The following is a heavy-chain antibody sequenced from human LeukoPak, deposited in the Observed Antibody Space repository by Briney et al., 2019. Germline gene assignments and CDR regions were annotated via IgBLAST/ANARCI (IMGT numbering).Heavy chain of an antibody. CDR1: GGTFRSNA. CDR3: ARQPVTPSAFDI. Sequence: ASVKVSCKTSGGTFRSNAISWVRQAPGQGLEWMGGIIPLFSTTNYARMFQGRVTITADESTSTAYMELRSLRSEDTAVYYCARQPVTPSAFDIWGQGTMVTVSS. CDR2: IIPLFSTT. D-gene: IGHD4-23*01. V-gene: IGHV1-69*13. J-gene: IGHJ3*02.